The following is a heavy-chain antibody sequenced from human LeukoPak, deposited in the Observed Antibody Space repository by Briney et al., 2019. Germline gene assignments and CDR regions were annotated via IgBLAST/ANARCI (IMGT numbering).Heavy chain of an antibody. J-gene: IGHJ4*02. Sequence: GGSLRLSCVASGFTVDTYWMSWVRQAPGKGLDWVAHIKEDGTRKYYVDSVRGRFTISRDNAKNPLFLQMNSLRVEDTAVFYCVAWGSLVVWGQGTLVTVSS. D-gene: IGHD3-16*01. CDR1: GFTVDTYW. CDR3: VAWGSLVV. CDR2: IKEDGTRK. V-gene: IGHV3-7*01.